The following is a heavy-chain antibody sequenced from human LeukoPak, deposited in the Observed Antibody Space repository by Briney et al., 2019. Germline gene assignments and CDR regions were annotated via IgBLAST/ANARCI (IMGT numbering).Heavy chain of an antibody. J-gene: IGHJ4*02. Sequence: PGGSLRLSCAASGFTFSNAWMSWVRQAPGKGLEWVGRIKSKTYGGTTDYAAPVKGRFTISRDDSKNTLYLQMNSLKTEDTAVYYCTTRPHHTAMVIDFDYWGQGTLVTVSS. V-gene: IGHV3-15*01. D-gene: IGHD5-18*01. CDR2: IKSKTYGGTT. CDR1: GFTFSNAW. CDR3: TTRPHHTAMVIDFDY.